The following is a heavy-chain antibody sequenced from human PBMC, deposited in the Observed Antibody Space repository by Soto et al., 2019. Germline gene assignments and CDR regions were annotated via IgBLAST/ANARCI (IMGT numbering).Heavy chain of an antibody. CDR3: ASGASQDRRSECDY. Sequence: SSVKVSCKASGGTFSSYAISWVRQAPGQGLEWMGGIIPIFGTANYAQKFQGRVTITADESTSTAYMELSSLRSEDTAVYYGASGASQDRRSECDYWGQGSLVTVSS. CDR2: IIPIFGTA. CDR1: GGTFSSYA. J-gene: IGHJ4*02. V-gene: IGHV1-69*13. D-gene: IGHD6-25*01.